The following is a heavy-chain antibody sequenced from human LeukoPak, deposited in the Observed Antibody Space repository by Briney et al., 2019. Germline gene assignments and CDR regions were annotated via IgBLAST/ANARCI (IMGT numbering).Heavy chain of an antibody. Sequence: GGSLRLSCAASGFTFSSSAMSWVRQAPGKGLEWVSGLSGSGGSTYYADSVKGRFTISRDNSKNTLCLQMNSLRAEDTALYYCAKDRASYPYYLDYWGQGTLVTASS. CDR2: LSGSGGST. CDR3: AKDRASYPYYLDY. J-gene: IGHJ4*02. V-gene: IGHV3-23*01. CDR1: GFTFSSSA. D-gene: IGHD1-26*01.